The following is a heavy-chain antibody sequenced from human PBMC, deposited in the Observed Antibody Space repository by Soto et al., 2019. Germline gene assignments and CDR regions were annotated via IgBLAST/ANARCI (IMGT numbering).Heavy chain of an antibody. CDR1: GYTFTSYD. CDR2: MNPDSGNT. Sequence: QVQLVQSGAEVRTPGASVKVSCKASGYTFTSYDINWVRQATGQGPEWMGWMNPDSGNTGYVQKFQGRVNMNRNTGISTAYMELSSLRYEDTAVYYCARSVGGSNVNFDYWGQGTLVTVSS. D-gene: IGHD3-10*01. V-gene: IGHV1-8*01. J-gene: IGHJ4*02. CDR3: ARSVGGSNVNFDY.